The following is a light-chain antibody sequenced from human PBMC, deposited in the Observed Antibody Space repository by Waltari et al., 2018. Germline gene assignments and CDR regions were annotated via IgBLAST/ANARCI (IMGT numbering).Light chain of an antibody. CDR2: DSS. J-gene: IGKJ1*01. CDR1: QSISRH. V-gene: IGKV3-20*01. CDR3: QHYVRLPAT. Sequence: DILLKQSPGPLSLSTGERATLSCRASQSISRHLAWYQQKPGQSPRLLIYDSSTRATGIPDRFSGSGSGTDFSLTISRLEPEDSAVYYCQHYVRLPATFGQGTKVEIK.